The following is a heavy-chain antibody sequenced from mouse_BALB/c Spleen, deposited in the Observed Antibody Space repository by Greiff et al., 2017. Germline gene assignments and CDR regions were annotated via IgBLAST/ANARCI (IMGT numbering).Heavy chain of an antibody. CDR1: GYSITSDYA. V-gene: IGHV3-2*02. D-gene: IGHD1-2*01. Sequence: EVQLVESGPGLVKPSQSLSLTCTVTGYSITSDYAWNWIRQFPGNKLEWMGYISYSGSTSYNPSLKSRISITRDTSKNQFFLQLNSVTTEDTATYYCARTRTTASFDYWGQGTTLTVSS. J-gene: IGHJ2*01. CDR3: ARTRTTASFDY. CDR2: ISYSGST.